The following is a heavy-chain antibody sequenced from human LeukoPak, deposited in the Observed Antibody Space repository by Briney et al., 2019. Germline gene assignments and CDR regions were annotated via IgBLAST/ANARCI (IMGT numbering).Heavy chain of an antibody. Sequence: SETLSLTCAISGGSISSGNWWSWVRQPPGKGLEWIGEIYHSGNTNYNPSLKSRVTISVDWSKNHFSLKLSSVTAADTAVYYCAREGDYDILTGYYFIDSWGQGTLVTVSS. CDR3: AREGDYDILTGYYFIDS. CDR1: GGSISSGNW. V-gene: IGHV4-4*02. CDR2: IYHSGNT. J-gene: IGHJ4*02. D-gene: IGHD3-9*01.